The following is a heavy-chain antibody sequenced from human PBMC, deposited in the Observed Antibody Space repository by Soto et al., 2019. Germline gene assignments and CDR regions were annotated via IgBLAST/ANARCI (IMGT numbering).Heavy chain of an antibody. CDR3: ATFTTLRYFDWLSEPFDY. D-gene: IGHD3-9*01. CDR2: IDPSDSYT. CDR1: GYSFTSYW. Sequence: PGESLKISCKGSGYSFTSYWISWVRQMPGKGLEWMGRIDPSDSYTNYSPSFQGHVTISADKSISTAYLQWSSLKASDTAMHYCATFTTLRYFDWLSEPFDYWGQGTLVTV. V-gene: IGHV5-10-1*01. J-gene: IGHJ4*02.